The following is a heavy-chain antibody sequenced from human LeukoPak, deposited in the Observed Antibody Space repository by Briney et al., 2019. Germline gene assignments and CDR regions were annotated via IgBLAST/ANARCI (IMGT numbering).Heavy chain of an antibody. CDR2: IYTRGSP. CDR1: GDSISSYH. J-gene: IGHJ4*02. D-gene: IGHD2-2*01. V-gene: IGHV4-4*07. CDR3: ARDLEGDQPFDY. Sequence: PSETLSLTCTVSGDSISSYHWSWIPQPAGKGLEWIGRIYTRGSPYYNPSLKSRVNMSVDTSKNQFSLNLSSVTAADTAVYYCARDLEGDQPFDYWGQGTLVTVSS.